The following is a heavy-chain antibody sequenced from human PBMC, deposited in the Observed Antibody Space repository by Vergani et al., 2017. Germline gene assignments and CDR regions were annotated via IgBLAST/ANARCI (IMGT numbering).Heavy chain of an antibody. CDR2: ISRSSSTI. Sequence: VQLVESGGGVVQPGRSLRLSCAASGFTFSSYGMHWVRQAPGKGLEWVSYISRSSSTIYYADSVKGRFTISRDNAKNSLHLQMNNLRAEDTAVYYCARQSRDVFCTNGVCPLGYWGQGALVTVSS. CDR3: ARQSRDVFCTNGVCPLGY. V-gene: IGHV3-48*01. D-gene: IGHD2-8*01. CDR1: GFTFSSYG. J-gene: IGHJ4*02.